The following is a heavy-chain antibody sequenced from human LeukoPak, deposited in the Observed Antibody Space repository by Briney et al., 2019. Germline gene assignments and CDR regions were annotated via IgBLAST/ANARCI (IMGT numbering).Heavy chain of an antibody. CDR1: GGTFSSYA. CDR2: IIPIFGTA. D-gene: IGHD2-21*02. J-gene: IGHJ3*02. CDR3: AREVFLYCGGDCLDTDAFDI. Sequence: ASVKVSCKASGGTFSSYAISWVRQAPGQGLEWMGGIIPIFGTANYAQKFQGRVTITADESTSTAYMELSSLRSEDTAVYYCAREVFLYCGGDCLDTDAFDIWGQGTMVTVSS. V-gene: IGHV1-69*13.